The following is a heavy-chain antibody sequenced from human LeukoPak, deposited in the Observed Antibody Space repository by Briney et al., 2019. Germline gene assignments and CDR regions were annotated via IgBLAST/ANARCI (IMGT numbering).Heavy chain of an antibody. D-gene: IGHD1-26*01. V-gene: IGHV3-30-3*01. J-gene: IGHJ4*02. Sequence: GRSLRLSCAASGFTFSSYAMHWVRQAPGKGLEWAAVISYDGSNKYYADSVKGRFTISRDNSKNTLYLQMNSLRAEDTAVYYCARDRVGATYLFDYWGQGTLVTVSS. CDR1: GFTFSSYA. CDR2: ISYDGSNK. CDR3: ARDRVGATYLFDY.